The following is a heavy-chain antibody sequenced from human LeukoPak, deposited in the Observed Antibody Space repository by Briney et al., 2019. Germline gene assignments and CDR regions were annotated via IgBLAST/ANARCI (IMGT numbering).Heavy chain of an antibody. CDR2: MNPNSGNT. Sequence: ASVKVSCKASGYTFTSYDINWVRQATGQGLEWMGWMNPNSGNTGYAQKFQGRVTMTRNTSISTAYMELSSLRSEDTAVYYCARVSHLLLWAHYYYMDVWGKGTTVTISS. CDR3: ARVSHLLLWAHYYYMDV. CDR1: GYTFTSYD. D-gene: IGHD3-10*01. V-gene: IGHV1-8*01. J-gene: IGHJ6*03.